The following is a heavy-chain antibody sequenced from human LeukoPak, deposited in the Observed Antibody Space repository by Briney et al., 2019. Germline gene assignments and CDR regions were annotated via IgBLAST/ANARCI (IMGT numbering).Heavy chain of an antibody. CDR2: ITTDETT. CDR3: AKDWFATTDY. J-gene: IGHJ4*02. V-gene: IGHV3-74*01. D-gene: IGHD1/OR15-1a*01. Sequence: GGSLRPSCAASGFPFSVSWMHWFRQVPGKGLMWVSRITTDETTTYADSVRGRFSISRDNAKNTVYLQMNSLRVEDTAVYYCAKDWFATTDYWGQGILVTVSS. CDR1: GFPFSVSW.